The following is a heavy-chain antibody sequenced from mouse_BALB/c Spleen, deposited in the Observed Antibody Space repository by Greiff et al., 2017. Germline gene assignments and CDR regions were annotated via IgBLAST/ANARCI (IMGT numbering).Heavy chain of an antibody. CDR2: IYPGSGST. Sequence: LKQPGSELVRPGASVKLSCKASGYTFTSYWMHWVKQRPGQGLEWIGNIYPGSGSTNYDEKFKSKATLTVDTSSSTAYMQLSSLTSEDSAVYYCTRRPYYYGSSPYAMDYWGQGTSVTVSS. CDR1: GYTFTSYW. V-gene: IGHV1S22*01. J-gene: IGHJ4*01. CDR3: TRRPYYYGSSPYAMDY. D-gene: IGHD1-1*01.